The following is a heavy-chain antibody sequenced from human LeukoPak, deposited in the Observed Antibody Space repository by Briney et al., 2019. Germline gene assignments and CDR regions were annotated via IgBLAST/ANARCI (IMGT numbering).Heavy chain of an antibody. CDR2: IIPIFGTA. CDR3: ARGTTPYYDFWSGYYTGFDY. V-gene: IGHV1-69*13. D-gene: IGHD3-3*01. CDR1: GGTFSSYA. J-gene: IGHJ4*02. Sequence: AASVKVSCKASGGTFSSYAISWVRQAPGQGLEWMGGIIPIFGTANYAQKFQGRVTITADESTSTAYMELRSLRSDDTAVYYCARGTTPYYDFWSGYYTGFDYWGQGTLVTVSS.